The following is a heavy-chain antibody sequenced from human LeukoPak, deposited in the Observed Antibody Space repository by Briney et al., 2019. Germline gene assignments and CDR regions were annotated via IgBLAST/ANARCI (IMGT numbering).Heavy chain of an antibody. CDR3: ARVGLALRYPLDY. V-gene: IGHV3-30-3*01. CDR2: ISYDGSNK. Sequence: GGSLRLSCAASGFTFSSYTMHWVRQAPGKGMEWVAVISYDGSNKYYADSVKGRFTISRDNSKNTLYLQMNSLRTEDTAVYYCARVGLALRYPLDYWGQGTLVTASS. D-gene: IGHD3-9*01. J-gene: IGHJ4*02. CDR1: GFTFSSYT.